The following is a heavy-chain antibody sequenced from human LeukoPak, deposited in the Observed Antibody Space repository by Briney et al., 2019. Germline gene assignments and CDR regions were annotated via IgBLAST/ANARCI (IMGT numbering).Heavy chain of an antibody. D-gene: IGHD6-13*01. J-gene: IGHJ4*02. Sequence: SVKVSCKASGGTFSSYAISWVRQAPGQGLEWMGGIIPIFGTANYAQKFQGRVTITADESTSTAYMELSSLRAEDTAVYYCAGGYSSSRGTDYWGQGTLVTVSS. V-gene: IGHV1-69*13. CDR3: AGGYSSSRGTDY. CDR2: IIPIFGTA. CDR1: GGTFSSYA.